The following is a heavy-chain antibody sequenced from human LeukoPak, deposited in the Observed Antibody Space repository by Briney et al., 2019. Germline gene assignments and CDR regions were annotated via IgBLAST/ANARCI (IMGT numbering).Heavy chain of an antibody. CDR2: VYSSGST. CDR3: ARDARDGYDS. CDR1: GASITSSNYL. J-gene: IGHJ5*01. Sequence: PSETLSLTCTVSGASITSSNYLWVWVRQPPGKGLEWIGNVYSSGSTSYTPPLKSRVTISVDTSKNQFPLRLSSVTAADAAVYYCARDARDGYDSWGQGTLVTVSS. D-gene: IGHD5-24*01. V-gene: IGHV4-39*06.